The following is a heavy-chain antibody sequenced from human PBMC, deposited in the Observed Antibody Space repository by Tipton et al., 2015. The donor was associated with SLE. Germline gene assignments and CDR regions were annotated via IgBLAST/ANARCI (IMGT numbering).Heavy chain of an antibody. CDR1: GFTFSSYW. D-gene: IGHD3-10*01. V-gene: IGHV3-74*01. J-gene: IGHJ3*02. Sequence: SLRLSCAASGFTFSSYWMHWVRQAPGKGLVWVSRINSDGSSTSYADSVKGRFTISRDNSKNTLYLQMNSLRAEDTAVYYCAKDRAFDAFDIWGQGTMVTVSS. CDR2: INSDGSST. CDR3: AKDRAFDAFDI.